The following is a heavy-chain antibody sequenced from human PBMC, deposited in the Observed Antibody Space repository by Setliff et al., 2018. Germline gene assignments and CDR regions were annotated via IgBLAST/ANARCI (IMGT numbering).Heavy chain of an antibody. CDR1: GYTFTSYG. Sequence: ASVKVSCKASGYTFTSYGISWVRQAPGQGLEWMGWISAYNGNTNYAQKLQGRVTMTTDTSTSTVYMELSSLRSEDTAVYYCARAKMGAYFDYWGQGTLVTVSS. J-gene: IGHJ4*02. CDR2: ISAYNGNT. CDR3: ARAKMGAYFDY. D-gene: IGHD1-26*01. V-gene: IGHV1-18*01.